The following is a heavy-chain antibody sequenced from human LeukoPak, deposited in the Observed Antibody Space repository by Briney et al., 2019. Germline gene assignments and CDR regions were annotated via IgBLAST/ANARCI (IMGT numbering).Heavy chain of an antibody. CDR1: GFTFDDYG. D-gene: IGHD6-6*01. J-gene: IGHJ6*03. V-gene: IGHV3-20*04. Sequence: GGSLRLSCAASGFTFDDYGMSWVRQAPGKGLEWVSGINWNGGSTGYADSVKGRFTISRDHAKNSLYLQMNSLRAEDTALYYCARDSSSSGRYYYYYYSMDVRGKGTTVTVSS. CDR3: ARDSSSSGRYYYYYYSMDV. CDR2: INWNGGST.